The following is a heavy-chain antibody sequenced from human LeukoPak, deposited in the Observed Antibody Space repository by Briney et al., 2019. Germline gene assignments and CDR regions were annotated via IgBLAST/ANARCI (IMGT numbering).Heavy chain of an antibody. V-gene: IGHV3-23*01. J-gene: IGHJ4*02. D-gene: IGHD2-15*01. CDR2: ITTDGGTT. CDR3: TRDQCGVLCSGD. CDR1: GFRFSNFG. Sequence: GGSLRLSCAASGFRFSNFGMTWVRQAPGKGLEWVSTITTDGGTTYYADAVKGRYTISRDNSRSTLSLQMNSLRDEDTALYYCTRDQCGVLCSGDWGQGTLVTVSS.